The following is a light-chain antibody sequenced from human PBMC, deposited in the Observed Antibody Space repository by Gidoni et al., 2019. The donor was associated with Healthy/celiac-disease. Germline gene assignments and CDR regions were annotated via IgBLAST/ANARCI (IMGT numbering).Light chain of an antibody. J-gene: IGKJ5*01. CDR2: AAS. CDR3: QQSYSTPIT. V-gene: IGKV1-39*01. CDR1: QSISSY. Sequence: SSLSASVGDRVTITYRASQSISSYLKWYQQKPGKAPKLLIYAASSLQSEVPSRFRCSGCGTDFTLTISSLRPEDFAIYYCQQSYSTPITFGQGTRLEIK.